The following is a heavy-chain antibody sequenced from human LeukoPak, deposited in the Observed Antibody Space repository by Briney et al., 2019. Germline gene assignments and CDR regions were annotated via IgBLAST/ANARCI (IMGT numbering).Heavy chain of an antibody. CDR1: GYTFSSYG. J-gene: IGHJ4*02. CDR2: ISAYSGNT. D-gene: IGHD4-17*01. Sequence: ASVTVSCKASGYTFSSYGISWVRQAPGQGLEWMGWISAYSGNTMYAQKLQGRATMTTDTSTSTAYMELRSLRSDDTAVYYCARTSSGVDDYGDYLLNFWGQGTLVTVSS. V-gene: IGHV1-18*01. CDR3: ARTSSGVDDYGDYLLNF.